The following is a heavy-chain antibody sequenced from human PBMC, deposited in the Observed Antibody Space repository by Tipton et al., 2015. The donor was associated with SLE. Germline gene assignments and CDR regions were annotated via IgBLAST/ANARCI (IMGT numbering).Heavy chain of an antibody. CDR1: RFTFSNSD. Sequence: SLRLSCAASRFTFSNSDMNWVRQAPGKGLEWVSYISDTGSTRFYADSVKGRFTISRDNAKNSLYLQMNSLRAEDTAVYYCARVVASVIDYWGQGTLVTVSS. J-gene: IGHJ4*02. CDR3: ARVVASVIDY. CDR2: ISDTGSTR. D-gene: IGHD6-6*01. V-gene: IGHV3-48*03.